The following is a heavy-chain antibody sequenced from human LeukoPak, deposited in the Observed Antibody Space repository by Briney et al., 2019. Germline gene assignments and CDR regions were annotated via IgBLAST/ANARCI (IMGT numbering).Heavy chain of an antibody. D-gene: IGHD6-13*01. CDR1: GYTFSDYY. V-gene: IGHV1-8*02. Sequence: SVKVSCKASGYTFSDYYLHWVRQAPGHGLEWMGWMNPNSGNTGYAQKFQGRITMTRNTSISTAYMELSSLTSEDTAVYYCARIAAAGNRRLNYWGQGTLVTVSS. J-gene: IGHJ4*02. CDR3: ARIAAAGNRRLNY. CDR2: MNPNSGNT.